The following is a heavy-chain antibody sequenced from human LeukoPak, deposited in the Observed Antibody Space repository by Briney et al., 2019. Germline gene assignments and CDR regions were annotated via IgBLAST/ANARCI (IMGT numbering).Heavy chain of an antibody. CDR1: GGTFSSYA. CDR3: ARIVVVPAAMGFQDAFDI. Sequence: GASVKVSCKASGGTFSSYAINWVRQAPGQGLEWMGGIIPIFGTSNYAHKFQGRVTITADESTSTAYMELSSLRSEDTAVYYCARIVVVPAAMGFQDAFDIWGQGTMVTVSS. V-gene: IGHV1-69*01. D-gene: IGHD2-2*01. J-gene: IGHJ3*02. CDR2: IIPIFGTS.